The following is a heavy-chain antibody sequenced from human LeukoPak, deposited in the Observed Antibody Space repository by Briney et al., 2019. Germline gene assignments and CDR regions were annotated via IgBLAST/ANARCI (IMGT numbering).Heavy chain of an antibody. CDR2: INPSGGST. V-gene: IGHV1-46*01. CDR1: GYTFTSYY. J-gene: IGHJ5*02. D-gene: IGHD1-26*01. Sequence: ASVKVSCKASGYTFTSYYMHWVRQAPGQGLEWMGIINPSGGSTSYAQKFQGGVTMTRDTSTSTVYMELSSLRSEDTAVYYCARDRWELHWFDPWGQGTLVTVSS. CDR3: ARDRWELHWFDP.